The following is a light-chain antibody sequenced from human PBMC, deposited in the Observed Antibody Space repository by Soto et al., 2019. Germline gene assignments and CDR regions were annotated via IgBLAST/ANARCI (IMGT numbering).Light chain of an antibody. Sequence: QSALTQPASVSGSPGQSITISCTGTSSDIGGYNYVSWYQQHPGKAPKLIIFDVTYRPAGGSNRFSGSKSGNTAYLTISGLQDADEADYYCTSYTATSTLEVFGGGTKLTVL. CDR1: SSDIGGYNY. CDR3: TSYTATSTLEV. J-gene: IGLJ2*01. CDR2: DVT. V-gene: IGLV2-14*03.